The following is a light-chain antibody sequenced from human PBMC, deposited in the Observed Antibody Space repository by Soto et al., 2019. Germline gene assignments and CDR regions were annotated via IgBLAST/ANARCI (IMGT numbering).Light chain of an antibody. V-gene: IGLV2-14*01. CDR3: SSYTCSSTRVV. Sequence: QSVLTQPASVSGSPGQSITISCTGTSSDVGGYKYVSWYQQHPGKAPKLMIYDVTNRPSGVSNRFSGSKSGHTASLTISGLQAEDEADYYCSSYTCSSTRVVFGGGTKLTVL. CDR1: SSDVGGYKY. J-gene: IGLJ2*01. CDR2: DVT.